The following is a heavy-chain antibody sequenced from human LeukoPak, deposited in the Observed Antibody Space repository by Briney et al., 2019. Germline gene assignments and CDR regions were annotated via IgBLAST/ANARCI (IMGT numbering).Heavy chain of an antibody. CDR2: IYPADSDI. J-gene: IGHJ3*02. CDR3: AREAGRGDAFDI. V-gene: IGHV5-51*01. CDR1: GYSFTSNW. Sequence: GESLKISCNGSGYSFTSNWIGWVRQLPGKGLEWMGIIYPADSDIRYSPSFQGRVTISADKSISTAYLQWSSLKASDTAMYYCAREAGRGDAFDIWGQGTMVTVSS. D-gene: IGHD3-10*01.